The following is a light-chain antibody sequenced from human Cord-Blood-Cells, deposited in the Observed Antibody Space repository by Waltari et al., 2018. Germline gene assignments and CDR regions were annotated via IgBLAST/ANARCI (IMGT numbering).Light chain of an antibody. V-gene: IGKV4-1*01. CDR1: QSVLYSSNNKNY. CDR2: WAS. Sequence: DIVMTQSPDSLAVSLGERATINCKSSQSVLYSSNNKNYLAWYQQKPGQTPKLLIYWASTRESGVPDRFIGSGSGTDFTLTISSLQAEDVAVYYCQQYYSTPYTFGQGTKLEIK. CDR3: QQYYSTPYT. J-gene: IGKJ2*01.